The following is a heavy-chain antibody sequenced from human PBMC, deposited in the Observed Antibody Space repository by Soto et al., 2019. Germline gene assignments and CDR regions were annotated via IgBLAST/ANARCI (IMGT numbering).Heavy chain of an antibody. CDR3: ARDSDFWSGYSLGVFDY. D-gene: IGHD3-3*01. Sequence: EVQLVESGGGLVKPGGSLRLSCAASGFTFSSYSMYWVRQAPGKGLEWVSSISSSSSYIYYADSVKGRFTISRDNAKNSLYLQMNSLRAEDTAVYYCARDSDFWSGYSLGVFDYWGQGTLVTVSS. V-gene: IGHV3-21*01. CDR2: ISSSSSYI. J-gene: IGHJ4*02. CDR1: GFTFSSYS.